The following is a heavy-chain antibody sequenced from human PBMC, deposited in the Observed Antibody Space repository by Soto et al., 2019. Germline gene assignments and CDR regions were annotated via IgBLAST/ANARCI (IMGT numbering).Heavy chain of an antibody. J-gene: IGHJ4*02. CDR2: IKSKTDGGTT. V-gene: IGHV3-15*01. CDR1: GFTFSNAW. D-gene: IGHD3-10*01. Sequence: PGGSLRLSCAASGFTFSNAWMSWVRQAPGKGLEWVGRIKSKTDGGTTDYAAPVKGRFTISRDDSKNTLYLQMNSLKTEDTAVYYCTTEFERFVELFPVPFDYWGQGTLVTVSS. CDR3: TTEFERFVELFPVPFDY.